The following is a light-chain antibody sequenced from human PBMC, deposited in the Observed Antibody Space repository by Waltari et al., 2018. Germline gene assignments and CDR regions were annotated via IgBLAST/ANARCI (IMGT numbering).Light chain of an antibody. CDR1: QSVSSTN. CDR3: HQYGTSPFT. Sequence: VVLTQSPDTLSLSPGESAALSCRASQSVSSTNLAWYQQKPGQAPSLRIYGASFRATGVPDRFSGSGSGTDFTLTISRLEAEDFALYYCHQYGTSPFTFGRGTKLQIK. V-gene: IGKV3-20*01. CDR2: GAS. J-gene: IGKJ2*01.